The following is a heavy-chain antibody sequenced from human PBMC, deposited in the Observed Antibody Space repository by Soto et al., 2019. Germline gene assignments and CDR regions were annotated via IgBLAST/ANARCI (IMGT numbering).Heavy chain of an antibody. CDR2: ISSSSSTI. D-gene: IGHD2-15*01. CDR3: ARDGGKYYYYMDV. J-gene: IGHJ6*03. CDR1: GFTFSSYS. V-gene: IGHV3-48*01. Sequence: GGSLRLSCAASGFTFSSYSMSRVLQAPGKGLEWVSYISSSSSTIYYADSVKGRFTISRDNAKNSLYLQMNSLRAEDTAVYYCARDGGKYYYYMDVWGKGTTVTVSS.